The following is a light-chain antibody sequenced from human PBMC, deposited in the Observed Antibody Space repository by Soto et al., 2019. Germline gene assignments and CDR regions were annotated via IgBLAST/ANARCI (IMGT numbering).Light chain of an antibody. CDR1: SGSVSTNYY. CDR2: STD. CDR3: VLYMGSGIPPV. J-gene: IGLJ7*01. V-gene: IGLV8-61*01. Sequence: QTVVTQEPSFSVSPGGTVTLTCGLSSGSVSTNYYPSWYQHTPGQSPRTLIYSTDIRSSGVPDRFSGSILGNKAALTITGAQADDESGYFCVLYMGSGIPPVFGGGTQLTVL.